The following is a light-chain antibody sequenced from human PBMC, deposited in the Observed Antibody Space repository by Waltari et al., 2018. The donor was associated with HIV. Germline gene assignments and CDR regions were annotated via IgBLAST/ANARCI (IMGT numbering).Light chain of an antibody. V-gene: IGKV3-11*01. CDR3: QQRTNWPPNT. Sequence: EIVLTQSPATLSLSPGERATLSCRASQSVSSYLAWYQQKPGQAPSLLIYDASNRATGIPARFSGSGSGTDFTLTISSLEPEDFAVYYCQQRTNWPPNTFGQGTKLEIK. CDR1: QSVSSY. J-gene: IGKJ2*01. CDR2: DAS.